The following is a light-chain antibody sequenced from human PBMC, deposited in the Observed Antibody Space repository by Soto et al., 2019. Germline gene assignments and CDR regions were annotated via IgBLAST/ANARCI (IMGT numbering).Light chain of an antibody. CDR2: DTS. J-gene: IGKJ5*01. CDR3: QQYNDWFSIT. V-gene: IGKV3-15*01. Sequence: EIGMTQSPASLSVSPGEGAALSCRASQSVSSKLAWYRQRPGQAPRLVIYDTSTRATGVPARFSGSGSGTEFTLTISSLQSEDFGVYYCQQYNDWFSITFGQGTLLEIK. CDR1: QSVSSK.